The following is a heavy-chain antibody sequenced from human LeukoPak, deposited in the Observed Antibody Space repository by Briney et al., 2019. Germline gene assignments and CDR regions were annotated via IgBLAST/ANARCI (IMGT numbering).Heavy chain of an antibody. CDR1: GGPFSGYY. V-gene: IGHV4-34*01. Sequence: SETLSLTCAVYGGPFSGYYWSWIRQPPEKGLEWIGEINHNGNSNYNPSLKSRVTISVDTSKNQFSLKLTSVTAADTAVYYCARGHSYGSPVDYWGQGTLVTVSS. J-gene: IGHJ4*02. CDR3: ARGHSYGSPVDY. D-gene: IGHD5-18*01. CDR2: INHNGNS.